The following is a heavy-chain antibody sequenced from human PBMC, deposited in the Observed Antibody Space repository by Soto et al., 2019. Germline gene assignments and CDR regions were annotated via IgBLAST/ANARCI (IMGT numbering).Heavy chain of an antibody. CDR2: ISYDGSNK. D-gene: IGHD3-16*02. CDR3: ALRSSRGGVIAAFDY. V-gene: IGHV3-30*03. Sequence: GGSLRLSCAASGFTFSSYGMHWVRQAPGKGLEWVAVISYDGSNKYYADSVKGRFTISRDNSKNTLYLQMNSLRAEDTAVYYCALRSSRGGVIAAFDYWGQGTLVTVSS. CDR1: GFTFSSYG. J-gene: IGHJ4*02.